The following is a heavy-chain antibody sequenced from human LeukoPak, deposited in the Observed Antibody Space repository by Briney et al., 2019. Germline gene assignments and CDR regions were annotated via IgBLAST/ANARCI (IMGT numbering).Heavy chain of an antibody. CDR2: ISHDGVDK. CDR1: GFTFDTYG. CDR3: AKGGYCSATRCYVGKGMDD. J-gene: IGHJ4*02. D-gene: IGHD2-2*01. Sequence: GRSLRLSCAASGFTFDTYGMPWVRQAPGKGLEWVAVISHDGVDKYYADSVKGRFTISRDNSKNTVSLQVNSLRAEDTAAYYCAKGGYCSATRCYVGKGMDDWGQGTLVTVSS. V-gene: IGHV3-30*18.